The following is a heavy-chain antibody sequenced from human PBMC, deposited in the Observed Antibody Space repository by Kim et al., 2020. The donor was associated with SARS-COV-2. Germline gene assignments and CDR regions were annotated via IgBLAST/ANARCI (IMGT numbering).Heavy chain of an antibody. CDR1: GGTFSSYA. D-gene: IGHD5-18*01. CDR2: IIPILGIA. V-gene: IGHV1-69*04. CDR3: ARDQDTAMALYGMDV. Sequence: SVKVSCKASGGTFSSYAISWVRQAPGQGLEWMGRIIPILGIANYAQKFQGRVTITADKSTSTAYMELNSLRSEDTAVYYCARDQDTAMALYGMDVWGQGTTVTVSS. J-gene: IGHJ6*02.